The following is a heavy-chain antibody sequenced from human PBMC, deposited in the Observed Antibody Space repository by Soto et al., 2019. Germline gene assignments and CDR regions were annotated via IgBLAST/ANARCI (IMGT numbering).Heavy chain of an antibody. V-gene: IGHV1-69*13. D-gene: IGHD1-1*01. CDR1: GGTFNSYA. CDR2: IIPIFGTT. J-gene: IGHJ6*02. Sequence: SVKVSCKASGGTFNSYAIDWVRQAPGQGLEWMGGIIPIFGTTNYAQKLQGRVKLTADESTRTAYMELSTLRSEDTAVYYCARGTVTGSESTYYYYRMDVWGQGTTVTVSS. CDR3: ARGTVTGSESTYYYYRMDV.